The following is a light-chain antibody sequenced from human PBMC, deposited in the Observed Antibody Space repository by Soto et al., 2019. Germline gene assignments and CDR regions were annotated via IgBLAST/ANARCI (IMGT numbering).Light chain of an antibody. CDR2: KTD. CDR3: SSWDDSLSGPV. CDR1: SSNVGRNT. V-gene: IGLV1-47*01. Sequence: QSVMTQPPSVSGTPGLRVTISCSGSSSNVGRNTVYWYQQVPGTAPRLLMYKTDQRPSGVPDRFSGSKSGTSVSLTITGLRSEDEADYYCSSWDDSLSGPVFGGGTKVTVL. J-gene: IGLJ2*01.